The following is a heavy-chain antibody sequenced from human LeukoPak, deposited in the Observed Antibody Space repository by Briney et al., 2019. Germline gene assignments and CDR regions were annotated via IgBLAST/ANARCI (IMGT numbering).Heavy chain of an antibody. CDR2: ISASGYYI. CDR1: GFPFGRFA. J-gene: IGHJ6*03. D-gene: IGHD2-2*01. CDR3: ARDGSWGDYQFYFYMDV. V-gene: IGHV3-23*01. Sequence: GGSLRLPCEAPGFPFGRFALSWGRPAPGKGRGWLSGISASGYYIYYADSVKGRFTISRDNSKNTLYIEMNSLRAEDTAVYYCARDGSWGDYQFYFYMDVWGKGTTVTVSS.